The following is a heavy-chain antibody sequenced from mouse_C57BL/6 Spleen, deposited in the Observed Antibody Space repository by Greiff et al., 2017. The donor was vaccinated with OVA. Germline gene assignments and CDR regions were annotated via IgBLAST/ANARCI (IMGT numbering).Heavy chain of an antibody. CDR2: INPNNGGT. Sequence: EVQLQQSGPELVKPGASVKISCKASGYTFTDYYMNWVKQSHGKSLEWIGDINPNNGGTSYNQKFKGKATLTVDKSSSTAYMELRSLTSEDSAVYYCASDYDGYATDYWGQGTSVTVSS. D-gene: IGHD2-4*01. J-gene: IGHJ4*01. CDR3: ASDYDGYATDY. V-gene: IGHV1-26*01. CDR1: GYTFTDYY.